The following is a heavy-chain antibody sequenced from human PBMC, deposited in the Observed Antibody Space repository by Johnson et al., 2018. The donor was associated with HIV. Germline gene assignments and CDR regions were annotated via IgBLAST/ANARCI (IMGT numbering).Heavy chain of an antibody. V-gene: IGHV3-9*01. J-gene: IGHJ3*02. Sequence: QLVESGGGLVQPGRSLRLSCAASGFTFDDYAMHWVRQAPGKGLEWVSGISWNSGSIGYADSVKGRFTISRDDSKNTLYLQMNSLKTEDTAVYYCTTIKPELPTLNDAFDIWGQGTMVTVSS. CDR1: GFTFDDYA. D-gene: IGHD1-26*01. CDR2: ISWNSGSI. CDR3: TTIKPELPTLNDAFDI.